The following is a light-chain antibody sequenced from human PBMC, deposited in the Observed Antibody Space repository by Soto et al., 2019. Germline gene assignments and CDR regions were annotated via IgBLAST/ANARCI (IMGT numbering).Light chain of an antibody. CDR2: DVS. J-gene: IGLJ1*01. CDR3: SSYTSSSTDV. CDR1: SSDVGGYDY. Sequence: QSALTQPASVSGAPGQSIAISCTGTSSDVGGYDYVSWYQQHPGKAPKLMIYDVSNRPSGVSNRFSGSKSDNTASLTISGLQAEDDADYYCSSYTSSSTDVFGTGTKLTVL. V-gene: IGLV2-14*01.